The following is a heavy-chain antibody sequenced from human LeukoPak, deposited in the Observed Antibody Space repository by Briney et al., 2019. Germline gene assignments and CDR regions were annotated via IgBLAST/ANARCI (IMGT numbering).Heavy chain of an antibody. Sequence: PGRSLRLSCAASGFTFSYYGMHWVRQAPGKGLEWVANIWYDGGSKYYADSVKGRFTISRDNSKNTLNLQMNSLRADDTAVYFCVRDSSGDSSGRPSLDYWGRGTLVTVSS. CDR1: GFTFSYYG. CDR2: IWYDGGSK. J-gene: IGHJ4*02. D-gene: IGHD3-10*01. CDR3: VRDSSGDSSGRPSLDY. V-gene: IGHV3-33*01.